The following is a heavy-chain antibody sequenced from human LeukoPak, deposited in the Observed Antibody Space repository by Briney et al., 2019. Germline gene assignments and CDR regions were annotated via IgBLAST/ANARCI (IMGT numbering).Heavy chain of an antibody. J-gene: IGHJ4*02. CDR1: GDSISSYY. V-gene: IGHV4-59*01. D-gene: IGHD5-24*01. CDR2: INYSGNS. Sequence: SETLSLTCTVSGDSISSYYWSWLRQSPGKGLEWLGYINYSGNSNYNPSLKSRVTISVDTSKNQFSLTLRSVTAADTAVYFCARSEMATIKSPCGSWGQGTLVTVAS. CDR3: ARSEMATIKSPCGS.